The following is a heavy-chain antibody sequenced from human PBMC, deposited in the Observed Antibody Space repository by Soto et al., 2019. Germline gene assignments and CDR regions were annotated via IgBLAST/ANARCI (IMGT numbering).Heavy chain of an antibody. V-gene: IGHV1-18*01. J-gene: IGHJ5*02. D-gene: IGHD6-19*01. CDR1: GYTLTSYG. Sequence: GASVKVSCKASGYTLTSYGISWVRQAPGQGLEWMGWISAYNGNTNYAQELQGRVTMTTDTSTSTAYMELRSLRSDDTAVYYCARDDSSGWSWFDPWGQGTQVTVSS. CDR2: ISAYNGNT. CDR3: ARDDSSGWSWFDP.